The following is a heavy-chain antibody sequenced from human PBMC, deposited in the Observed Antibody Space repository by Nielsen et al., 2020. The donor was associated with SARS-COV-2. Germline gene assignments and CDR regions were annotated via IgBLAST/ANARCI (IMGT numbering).Heavy chain of an antibody. CDR3: AKAGGVLVTAAKRYFDY. V-gene: IGHV3-23*01. J-gene: IGHJ4*01. D-gene: IGHD2-2*01. Sequence: GESRKISCAASGFTLNSYSMNWVRQAPGKGLEWVSNIGAVGVSRDYADSVKGRFTISRDNSKNTLYLQMNSLRAEDTAKYYCAKAGGVLVTAAKRYFDYWGQGPLVTVSS. CDR1: GFTLNSYS. CDR2: IGAVGVSR.